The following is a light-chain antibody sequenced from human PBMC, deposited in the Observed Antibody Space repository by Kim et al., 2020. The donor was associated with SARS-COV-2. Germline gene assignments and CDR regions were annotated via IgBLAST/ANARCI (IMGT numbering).Light chain of an antibody. V-gene: IGLV1-51*01. J-gene: IGLJ2*01. CDR1: TSNIGTNY. Sequence: GHKVIIPCSGSTSNIGTNYVSWYQQLPGTAPKLLIYDSTERPSGIPDRFSASKSGTSATLGITGLQTGDEAVYYCGTWDSSLSAGVFGGGTQLTVL. CDR3: GTWDSSLSAGV. CDR2: DST.